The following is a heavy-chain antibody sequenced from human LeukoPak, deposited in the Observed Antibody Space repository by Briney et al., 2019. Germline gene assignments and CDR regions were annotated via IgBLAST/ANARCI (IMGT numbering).Heavy chain of an antibody. Sequence: PSETLSLTCAVSGGSISSSNWWSWVRQPPGKRLEWLGEIHHGGTTTYNPSFKSRVTISVDKSRNQYSLKLSSVTAADTAVYYCGSNGYYSLDYWGRGTLVTVSS. CDR3: GSNGYYSLDY. V-gene: IGHV4-4*02. J-gene: IGHJ4*02. D-gene: IGHD3-3*01. CDR2: IHHGGTT. CDR1: GGSISSSNW.